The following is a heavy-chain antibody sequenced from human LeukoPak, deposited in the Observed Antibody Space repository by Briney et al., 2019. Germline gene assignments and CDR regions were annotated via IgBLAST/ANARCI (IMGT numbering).Heavy chain of an antibody. Sequence: SETLSLTCAVYGGSFSGYYWSWIRQPPGKGLEWIGEINHSGSTNYNPSLKSRVTISVDTSKNQFSLKLSSVTAADTAVYYCASCSSGWYYFDYWGQGTLVTVSS. D-gene: IGHD6-19*01. CDR2: INHSGST. CDR1: GGSFSGYY. V-gene: IGHV4-34*01. J-gene: IGHJ4*02. CDR3: ASCSSGWYYFDY.